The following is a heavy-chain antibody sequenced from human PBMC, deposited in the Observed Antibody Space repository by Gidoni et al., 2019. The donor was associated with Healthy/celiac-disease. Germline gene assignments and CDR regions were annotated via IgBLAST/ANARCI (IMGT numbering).Heavy chain of an antibody. CDR2: ISSSSSYI. CDR1: GFTFSSYS. J-gene: IGHJ3*02. V-gene: IGHV3-21*01. D-gene: IGHD1-26*01. Sequence: EVQLVESGGGLVKPGGSLRLSCAASGFTFSSYSMNWVRQAPGKGLEWVSSISSSSSYIYYADSVKGRFTISRDNAKSSLYLQMNSLRAEDTAVYYCARFPVGAEPYDAFDIWGQGTMVTVSS. CDR3: ARFPVGAEPYDAFDI.